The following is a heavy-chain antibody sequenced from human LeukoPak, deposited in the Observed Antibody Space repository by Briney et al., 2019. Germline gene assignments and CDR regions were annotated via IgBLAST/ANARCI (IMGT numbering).Heavy chain of an antibody. CDR1: GASISGYY. J-gene: IGHJ4*02. Sequence: PSETLSLTCTVSGASISGYYWSWIRQPPGKGLESIGYIYNSVNDYNPSLKSRVIISSDPSKNQFSLRLSSMTAADTAVYYCAILPTLWGQGTLVTVSS. CDR3: AILPTL. CDR2: IYNSVN. V-gene: IGHV4-59*01.